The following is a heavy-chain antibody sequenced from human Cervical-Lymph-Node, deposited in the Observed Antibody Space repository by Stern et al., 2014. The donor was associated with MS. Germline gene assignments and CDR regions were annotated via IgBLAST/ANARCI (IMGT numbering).Heavy chain of an antibody. V-gene: IGHV3-48*02. Sequence: EVQLVESGGGLVQPGGSLRLSCAASEFTFSSHSMNWVRRAPGKGLELLSFISFSTSTIYYADSVKGRFTISRDNAKNSLYLQMNSLRDEDTAVYYCTRGARMDVWGRGTTVIVSS. CDR2: ISFSTSTI. J-gene: IGHJ6*02. CDR3: TRGARMDV. CDR1: EFTFSSHS.